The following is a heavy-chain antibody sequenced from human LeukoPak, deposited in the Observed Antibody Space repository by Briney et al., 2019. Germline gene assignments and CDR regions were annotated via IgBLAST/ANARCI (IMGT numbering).Heavy chain of an antibody. CDR3: ARDHRAAGSYYYYGMDV. J-gene: IGHJ6*02. CDR2: IYHSGST. Sequence: SETLSLTCTVSGGSISSYYWSWIRQPPGKGLEWIGYIYHSGSTYYNPSLKSRVTISVDRSKNQFSLKLSSVTAADTAVYYCARDHRAAGSYYYYGMDVWGQGTTVTVSS. CDR1: GGSISSYY. D-gene: IGHD6-13*01. V-gene: IGHV4-59*12.